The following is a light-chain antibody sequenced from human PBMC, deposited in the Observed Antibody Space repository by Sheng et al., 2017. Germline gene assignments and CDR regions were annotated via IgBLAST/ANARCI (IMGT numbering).Light chain of an antibody. Sequence: EIVLTQSPGTLSLSPGERATLSCRASQSVSSSYLAWYQQKPGQAPRLLIYGASSRATGIPDRFSGSGSGTDFTLTISRLEPEDSAVYYCQQYGSSPRTFGPRDQSGYQT. CDR2: GAS. CDR3: QQYGSSPRT. V-gene: IGKV3-20*01. CDR1: QSVSSSY. J-gene: IGKJ3*01.